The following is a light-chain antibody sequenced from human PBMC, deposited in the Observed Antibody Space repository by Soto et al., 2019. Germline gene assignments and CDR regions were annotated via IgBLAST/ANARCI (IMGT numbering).Light chain of an antibody. J-gene: IGKJ5*01. Sequence: DIQVTQYKSSVSASVGDTVTITCRASQGLKFLAWYQQKPGKAPRLLIYEATNLQSGVPPRFSGSGSGTDFTLTISSLQPEDFATYFCQQANIFLITFGQGRRLAIK. CDR2: EAT. CDR1: QGLKF. V-gene: IGKV1-12*01. CDR3: QQANIFLIT.